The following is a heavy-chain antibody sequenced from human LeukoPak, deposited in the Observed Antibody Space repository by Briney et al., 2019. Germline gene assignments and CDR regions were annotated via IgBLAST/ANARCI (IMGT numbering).Heavy chain of an antibody. J-gene: IGHJ3*02. CDR3: ARTSIRDAFDI. CDR1: GYTFTGYY. V-gene: IGHV1-2*02. CDR2: INLNSSGT. Sequence: ASVNLSCNASGYTFTGYYMHLIRHPPAPGHELMGWINLNSSGTNYAQKFQGRVTMTRATSISTAYMELSRQRSSDTAVDYCARTSIRDAFDIWGQGTMVTVSS.